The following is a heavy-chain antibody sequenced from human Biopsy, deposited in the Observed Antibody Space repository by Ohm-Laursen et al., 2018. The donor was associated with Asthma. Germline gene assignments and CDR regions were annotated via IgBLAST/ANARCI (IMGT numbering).Heavy chain of an antibody. CDR3: ARKAGSCISRTCYSLDF. V-gene: IGHV1-69*13. D-gene: IGHD2-2*01. Sequence: SVKVSCKSFGGTFNTYVIGWVRQAPGQGLEWMGGINPVFGTTTYPQKFQDRVTITADDSTSTVYMELSSLRSEDTAVYYCARKAGSCISRTCYSLDFWGQGTLVTVSS. CDR1: GGTFNTYV. CDR2: INPVFGTT. J-gene: IGHJ4*02.